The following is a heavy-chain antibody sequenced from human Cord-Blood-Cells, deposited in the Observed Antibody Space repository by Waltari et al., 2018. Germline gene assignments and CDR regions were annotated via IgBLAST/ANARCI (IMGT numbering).Heavy chain of an antibody. D-gene: IGHD6-6*01. CDR2: IYYSGST. V-gene: IGHV4-39*01. CDR3: ARQYSSSSRYFDY. J-gene: IGHJ4*02. Sequence: QLQLQESGPGLVKPSETLSLTCTFPGGSISSSSYYWGWLRQPPGKGLEWIGSIYYSGSTYYNPSLKSRVTISVDTSKNQFSLKLSSVTAADTAVYYCARQYSSSSRYFDYWGQGTLVTVSS. CDR1: GGSISSSSYY.